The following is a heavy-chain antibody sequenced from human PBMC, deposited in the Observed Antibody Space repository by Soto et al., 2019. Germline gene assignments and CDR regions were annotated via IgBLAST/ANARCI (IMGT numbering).Heavy chain of an antibody. CDR1: GDSIRSASYH. D-gene: IGHD2-15*01. Sequence: SETLSLTCTVSGDSIRSASYHWTWIRQHPGKGLEWIGYIYYSGTTSYNPSLKSRATISVDTSKNQFSLKLTSVTAADTAVYYCASSLRISLGEIDYWGQGSLVTVS. J-gene: IGHJ4*02. V-gene: IGHV4-31*03. CDR3: ASSLRISLGEIDY. CDR2: IYYSGTT.